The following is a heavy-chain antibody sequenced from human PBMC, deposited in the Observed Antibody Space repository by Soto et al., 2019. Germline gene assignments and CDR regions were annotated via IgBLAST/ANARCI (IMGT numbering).Heavy chain of an antibody. Sequence: QVQLVQSGAEEKKPGASVKVSCKATGYTFTSYAMHWVRQAPGQRLEWMGWINAGNGNTKYSQTFQGRVTITRDTSASTAYMELSSLRSEDTAVYYCARDPSYYGMDVWGQGTTDTVSS. V-gene: IGHV1-3*05. CDR2: INAGNGNT. J-gene: IGHJ6*02. CDR1: GYTFTSYA. CDR3: ARDPSYYGMDV.